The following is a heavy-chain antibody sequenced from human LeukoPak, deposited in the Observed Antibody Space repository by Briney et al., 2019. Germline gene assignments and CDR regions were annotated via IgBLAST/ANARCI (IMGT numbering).Heavy chain of an antibody. Sequence: GGSLRLSCAPSGFTFNSYGIYWVRQAPGKGLEGVALIWYDGSKKYYADSVKGRFTISRDKSKNTLYLQMNSLTADDTAVYYCARDVGNYDSGTSYFDYWGQGTLVTVSS. CDR1: GFTFNSYG. J-gene: IGHJ4*02. CDR2: IWYDGSKK. V-gene: IGHV3-33*07. CDR3: ARDVGNYDSGTSYFDY. D-gene: IGHD3-10*01.